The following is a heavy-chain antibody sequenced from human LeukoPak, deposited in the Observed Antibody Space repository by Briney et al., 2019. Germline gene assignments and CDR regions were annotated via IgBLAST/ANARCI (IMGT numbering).Heavy chain of an antibody. CDR3: AKDRIAARPTGLRKYYFDY. V-gene: IGHV3-66*01. CDR2: IHSDGST. Sequence: PGGSLRLSCAASGFTFSSYSMSWVRQAPGKGLEWVSIIHSDGSTYYADSVKGRFTISRDNSKNTLYLQMNSLRAEDTAVYYCAKDRIAARPTGLRKYYFDYWGQGTLVTVSS. J-gene: IGHJ4*02. CDR1: GFTFSSYS. D-gene: IGHD6-6*01.